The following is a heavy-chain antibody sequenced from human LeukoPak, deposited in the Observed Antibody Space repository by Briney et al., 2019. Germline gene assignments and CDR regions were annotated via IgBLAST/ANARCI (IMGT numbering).Heavy chain of an antibody. V-gene: IGHV4-59*08. CDR2: IYYSGST. CDR3: ARLKVWPSQSGFDT. CDR1: GGSISSYY. Sequence: SETLSLTCTVSGGSISSYYWSWIRQPPGKGLEWIGYIYYSGSTNYNPSLKSRVTISVDTSKNQFSLKLSSVTAADTAVYYCARLKVWPSQSGFDTWGQGTMVTVSS. D-gene: IGHD2-21*01. J-gene: IGHJ3*02.